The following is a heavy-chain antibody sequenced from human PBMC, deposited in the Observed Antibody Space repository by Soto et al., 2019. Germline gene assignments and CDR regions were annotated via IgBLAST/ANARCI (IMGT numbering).Heavy chain of an antibody. D-gene: IGHD2-15*01. CDR1: GYTFTSYG. CDR2: INAYNGNT. J-gene: IGHJ3*02. V-gene: IGHV1-18*01. Sequence: QVQLVQSGAEVKKPGASVKVSCKASGYTFTSYGISWVRQAPGQGLEWMGWINAYNGNTNYAQKFQGRVTMATDTSTSTAYMELRSLRSDDSAFYYCAGGKYCSGGTCTGEDAFDIWGQGTMVTVSS. CDR3: AGGKYCSGGTCTGEDAFDI.